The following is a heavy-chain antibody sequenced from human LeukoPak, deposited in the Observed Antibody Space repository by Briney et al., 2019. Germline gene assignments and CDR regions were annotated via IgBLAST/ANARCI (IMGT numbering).Heavy chain of an antibody. D-gene: IGHD3-10*01. CDR1: GFTFSSYG. J-gene: IGHJ5*02. V-gene: IGHV3-30*18. CDR2: ISYDGSNK. CDR3: AKDFSGYYGSGSYYNNWFDP. Sequence: GGSLRLSCAASGFTFSSYGMHWVRQAPGKGLEWVAVISYDGSNKYYADSVKGRFTISRDNSKNTLYLRMNSLRAEDTAVYYCAKDFSGYYGSGSYYNNWFDPWGQGTLVTVSS.